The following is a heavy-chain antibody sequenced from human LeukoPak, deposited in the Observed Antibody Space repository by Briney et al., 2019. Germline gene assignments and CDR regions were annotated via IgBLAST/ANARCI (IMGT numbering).Heavy chain of an antibody. CDR3: AASPGITIFGVVIIPVSDAFDI. V-gene: IGHV3-30*02. CDR1: GFTFSSYG. Sequence: PGGSLRLSCAASGFTFSSYGMHWVRQAPGKGLEWVAFIRYDGSNKYYADSVKGRFTISRDNSKNALYLQMNSLRAEDTAVYYCAASPGITIFGVVIIPVSDAFDIWGQGTMVTVSS. J-gene: IGHJ3*02. D-gene: IGHD3-3*01. CDR2: IRYDGSNK.